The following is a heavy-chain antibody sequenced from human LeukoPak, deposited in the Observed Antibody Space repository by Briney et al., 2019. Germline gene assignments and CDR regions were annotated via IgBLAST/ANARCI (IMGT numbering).Heavy chain of an antibody. Sequence: PSETLSLTCTVSGGSISSYYWSWIRQPPGKGLEWIGYIYYSGSTNYNPSLKSRVTISVDTSKNQFSLKLSSVTAADTAVYYCARERDTAMSGFGYWGQGTLVTVSS. CDR2: IYYSGST. V-gene: IGHV4-59*01. CDR1: GGSISSYY. J-gene: IGHJ4*02. CDR3: ARERDTAMSGFGY. D-gene: IGHD5-18*01.